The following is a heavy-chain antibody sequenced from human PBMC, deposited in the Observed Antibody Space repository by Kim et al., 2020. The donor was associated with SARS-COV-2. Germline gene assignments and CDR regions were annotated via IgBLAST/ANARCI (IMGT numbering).Heavy chain of an antibody. Sequence: GGSLRLSCAASGFTFSSYGMHWVRQAPGKGLEWVAVISYDGSNKYYADSVKGRFTISRDNSKNTLYLQMNSLRAEDTAVYYCAKDSWFGELYSSSFGYWGQGTLVTVSS. V-gene: IGHV3-30*18. J-gene: IGHJ4*02. D-gene: IGHD3-10*01. CDR3: AKDSWFGELYSSSFGY. CDR1: GFTFSSYG. CDR2: ISYDGSNK.